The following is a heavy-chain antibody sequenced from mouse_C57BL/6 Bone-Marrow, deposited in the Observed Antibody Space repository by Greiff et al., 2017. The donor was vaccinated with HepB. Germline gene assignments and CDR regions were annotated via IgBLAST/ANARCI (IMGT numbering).Heavy chain of an antibody. CDR2: IYPRSGNT. D-gene: IGHD1-1*01. V-gene: IGHV1-81*01. CDR1: GYTFTSYG. J-gene: IGHJ3*01. Sequence: QVQLKESGAELARPGASVKLSCKASGYTFTSYGISWVKQRTGQGLEWIGEIYPRSGNTYYNEKFKGKATLTADKSSSTAYMELRSLTSEDSAVYFCARTPPLFYYGSSLFAYWGQGTLVTVSA. CDR3: ARTPPLFYYGSSLFAY.